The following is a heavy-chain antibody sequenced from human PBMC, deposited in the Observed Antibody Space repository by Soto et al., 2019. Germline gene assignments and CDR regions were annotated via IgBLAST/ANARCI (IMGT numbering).Heavy chain of an antibody. J-gene: IGHJ6*02. CDR1: GYTLTGYY. CDR3: ATRIAAAENYGMDV. D-gene: IGHD6-13*01. V-gene: IGHV1-2*04. Sequence: GASVKVSSKASGYTLTGYYMHWVRQALGQGLEWMGWINPNSGGTNYAQKFQGWVTMTRDTSISTAYMELSRLRSDDTAVYYCATRIAAAENYGMDVWGQGTTVTVSS. CDR2: INPNSGGT.